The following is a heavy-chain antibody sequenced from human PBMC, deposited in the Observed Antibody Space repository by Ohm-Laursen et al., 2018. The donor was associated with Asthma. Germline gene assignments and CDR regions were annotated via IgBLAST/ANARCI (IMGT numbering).Heavy chain of an antibody. V-gene: IGHV3-21*01. CDR2: ISTASTFI. D-gene: IGHD1-26*01. Sequence: SLRLSCSASGFPFSLYAMDWVRQVPGKGLEWVASISTASTFIYYADSMRGRFTTSRDNAKNSVYLQMNSLRAEDTALYHCARIGPEWELPGREYSLHHWGQGTQVTVSS. J-gene: IGHJ1*01. CDR1: GFPFSLYA. CDR3: ARIGPEWELPGREYSLHH.